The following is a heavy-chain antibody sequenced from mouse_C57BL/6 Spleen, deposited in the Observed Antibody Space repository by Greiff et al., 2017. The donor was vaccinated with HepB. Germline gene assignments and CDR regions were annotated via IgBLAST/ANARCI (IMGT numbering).Heavy chain of an antibody. Sequence: EVKLEESGPGMVKPSQSLSLTCTVTGYSITSGYDWHWIRHFPGNKLEWMGYIRYSGSTNYNPSLKSRISITHNTTKNHFFLKLNSVTTEDTATYYCARRGYDGDGAMDYWGQGTSVTVSS. D-gene: IGHD2-2*01. V-gene: IGHV3-1*01. CDR2: IRYSGST. CDR1: GYSITSGYD. CDR3: ARRGYDGDGAMDY. J-gene: IGHJ4*01.